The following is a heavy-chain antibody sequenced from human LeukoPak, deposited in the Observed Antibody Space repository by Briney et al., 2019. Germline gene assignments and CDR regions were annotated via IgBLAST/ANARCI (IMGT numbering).Heavy chain of an antibody. CDR3: ARRGYSYGTIDY. D-gene: IGHD5-18*01. V-gene: IGHV4-59*12. J-gene: IGHJ4*02. CDR2: IYYSGNT. CDR1: SGSITNYY. Sequence: SETLSLTCTVSSGSITNYYWSWIRQPPGKGLEWIGFIYYSGNTNYNPSLKSRVTISVDTPKNQFSLKLSSGTAADTAVYYCARRGYSYGTIDYWGQGTLVSVSS.